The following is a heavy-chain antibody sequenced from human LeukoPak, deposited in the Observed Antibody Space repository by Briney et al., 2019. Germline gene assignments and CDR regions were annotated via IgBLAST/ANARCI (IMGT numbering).Heavy chain of an antibody. CDR1: GFTFSSYS. Sequence: GGSLRLSCAASGFTFSSYSMNWVRQAPGKGLEWVSYISSSSSSICYADSVKGRFTISRDNAKNSLYLQMNSLRVEDTAVYYCARGRVYDSSSYSDYWGQGTLVTVSS. D-gene: IGHD3-22*01. V-gene: IGHV3-48*01. CDR2: ISSSSSSI. CDR3: ARGRVYDSSSYSDY. J-gene: IGHJ4*02.